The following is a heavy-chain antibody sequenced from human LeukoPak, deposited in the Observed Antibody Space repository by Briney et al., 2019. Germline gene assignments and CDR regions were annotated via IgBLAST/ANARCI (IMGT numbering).Heavy chain of an antibody. J-gene: IGHJ3*02. D-gene: IGHD6-19*01. CDR1: GFTFSSYA. CDR2: ISGSGGST. V-gene: IGHV3-23*01. Sequence: GGSLRLSCAASGFTFSSYAMSWVRQAPGKGLEWVSAISGSGGSTYYADSVKGRFTISRDNSKNTLSLQMSSLRVEDTAIYYCARRGGSRGWGAFDIWGQGTIVTVSS. CDR3: ARRGGSRGWGAFDI.